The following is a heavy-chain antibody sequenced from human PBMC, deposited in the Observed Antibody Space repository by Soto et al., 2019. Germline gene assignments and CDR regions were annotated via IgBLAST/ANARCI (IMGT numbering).Heavy chain of an antibody. CDR2: IIPIFGTA. D-gene: IGHD1-26*01. V-gene: IGHV1-69*06. CDR3: ESQYIGGAIAPGY. CDR1: GGSFISYA. Sequence: SVKLPCKASGGSFISYAISWVRQAPGQGLEWMGGIIPIFGTANYAQKFQGRVTITADKSTSTAYMELSSLRSEDTAVYYCESQYIGGAIAPGYWGQGTLVTVSS. J-gene: IGHJ4*02.